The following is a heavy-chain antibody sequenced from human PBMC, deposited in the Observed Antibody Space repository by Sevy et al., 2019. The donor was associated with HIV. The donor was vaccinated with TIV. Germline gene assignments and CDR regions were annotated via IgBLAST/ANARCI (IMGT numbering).Heavy chain of an antibody. V-gene: IGHV3-15*01. CDR2: IKSKTDGGTT. J-gene: IGHJ6*02. D-gene: IGHD2-8*01. CDR1: GFTFSNAW. CDR3: TTLPPHCTNGVCYVEYYYYGMDV. Sequence: GGSLRLSCAASGFTFSNAWMSWVRQAPGKGLEWIGRIKSKTDGGTTDYAAPVKGRFTISRDDSKNTLYLQMNSLKTEDTAVYYCTTLPPHCTNGVCYVEYYYYGMDVWGQGTTVTVSS.